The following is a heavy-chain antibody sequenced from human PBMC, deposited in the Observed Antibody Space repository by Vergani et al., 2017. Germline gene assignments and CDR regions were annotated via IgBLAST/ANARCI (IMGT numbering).Heavy chain of an antibody. Sequence: EVQLVESGGGLVQPGRSLRLSCTASGFTFGDYAMSWVRQAPGKGLEWVGFIRSKAYGGTTEYAASVKGRFTISRDDSKSIAYLQMDSLKTEDTAVYYCTARLDIVATTVDYWGQGTLVTVSS. CDR2: IRSKAYGGTT. J-gene: IGHJ4*02. V-gene: IGHV3-49*04. CDR1: GFTFGDYA. CDR3: TARLDIVATTVDY. D-gene: IGHD5-12*01.